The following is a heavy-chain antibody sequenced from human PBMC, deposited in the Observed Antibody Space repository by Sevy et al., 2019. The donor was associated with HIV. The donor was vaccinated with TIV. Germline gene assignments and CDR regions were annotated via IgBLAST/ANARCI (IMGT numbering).Heavy chain of an antibody. CDR1: GFTFNNYG. CDR2: ISFDGDNE. J-gene: IGHJ4*02. CDR3: SNDHRYCSGGACHSEGFFDS. D-gene: IGHD2-15*01. Sequence: GESLKISCEASGFTFNNYGIHWVRQAPGTGLEWEALISFDGDNEYYTDSVEGRFIISRESSRNTGYLHMNSLRPEDTAVYYCSNDHRYCSGGACHSEGFFDSWGQGILVTVSS. V-gene: IGHV3-30*18.